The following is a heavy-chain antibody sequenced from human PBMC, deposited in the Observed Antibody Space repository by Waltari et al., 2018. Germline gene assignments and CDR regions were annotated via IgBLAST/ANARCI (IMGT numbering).Heavy chain of an antibody. D-gene: IGHD3-16*01. CDR1: GGSISSYY. V-gene: IGHV4-59*01. J-gene: IGHJ6*02. CDR3: ARETYDYVWGRTLTYGMDV. Sequence: QVQLQESGPGLVTPSETLSLTCTVSGGSISSYYWSWIRQPPGKGLEWIGYSNYSGSNTNNPSPQSRVTITVEASKNQFSLKLSSVTAADTAVYYCARETYDYVWGRTLTYGMDVWGQGTTVTVSS. CDR2: SNYSGSN.